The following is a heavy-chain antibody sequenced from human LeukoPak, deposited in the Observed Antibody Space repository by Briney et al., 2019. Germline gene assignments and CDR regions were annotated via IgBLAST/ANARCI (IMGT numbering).Heavy chain of an antibody. D-gene: IGHD3-22*01. CDR3: ARHPSYYDRIDY. CDR1: GDSISNYY. V-gene: IGHV4-4*07. J-gene: IGHJ4*02. Sequence: TPSETLSLTCTVSGDSISNYYWSWIRQPAGKGLEWIGRYYTSESTDYNPSLKSRVTMSVDTSKNQFFLKLSSVTAADTAVYYCARHPSYYDRIDYWGQGTLVTVSS. CDR2: YYTSEST.